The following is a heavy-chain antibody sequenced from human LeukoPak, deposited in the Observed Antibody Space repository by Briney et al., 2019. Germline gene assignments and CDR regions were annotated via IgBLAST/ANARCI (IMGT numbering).Heavy chain of an antibody. Sequence: GSLRLSCAASGFTFSSYAMSWVRQAPGKGLEWVAVISYDGSNKYYADSVKGRFTISRDNSKNTLYLQMNSLRGEDTAVYYCAREHLGSSSDFDYWGQGTLVTVSS. V-gene: IGHV3-30-3*01. CDR3: AREHLGSSSDFDY. CDR1: GFTFSSYA. CDR2: ISYDGSNK. D-gene: IGHD6-6*01. J-gene: IGHJ4*02.